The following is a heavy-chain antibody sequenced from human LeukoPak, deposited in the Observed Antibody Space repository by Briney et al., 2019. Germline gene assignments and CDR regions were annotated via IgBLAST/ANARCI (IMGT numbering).Heavy chain of an antibody. J-gene: IGHJ6*02. CDR1: GFTFSSYS. D-gene: IGHD2-2*01. CDR3: ARDPYCSSTSCNYYYYGMDV. Sequence: GRSLRLSCAASGFTFSSYSMNWVRQAPGKGLEWVSYISSSSSTIYYADSVKGRFTISRDNAKNSLYLQMNSLRDEDTAVYYCARDPYCSSTSCNYYYYGMDVWGQGTTVTVSS. CDR2: ISSSSSTI. V-gene: IGHV3-48*02.